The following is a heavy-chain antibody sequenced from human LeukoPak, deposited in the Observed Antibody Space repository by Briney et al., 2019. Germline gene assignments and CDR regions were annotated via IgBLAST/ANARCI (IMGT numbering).Heavy chain of an antibody. CDR2: ISSSSSDT. CDR3: ARGSRTIELGDDY. D-gene: IGHD5-24*01. J-gene: IGHJ4*02. Sequence: GGSLRFSCAASGFTFSDSYMSWIRQAPGKGLEWVSYISSSSSDTNYADSVKGRFTISRDNAKNSLYLQMNSLRAEDTAVYYCARGSRTIELGDDYWGQGTLVTVSS. V-gene: IGHV3-11*06. CDR1: GFTFSDSY.